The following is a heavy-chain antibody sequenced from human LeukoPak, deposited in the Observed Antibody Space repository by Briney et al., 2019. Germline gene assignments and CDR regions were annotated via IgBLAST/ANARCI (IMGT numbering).Heavy chain of an antibody. CDR3: ARSDQADDY. Sequence: GVSLRLSCAASGFTFSSYWMHWVRQVPGKGLVWVARINPGGSSITYADSVKGRFTISRDNAKNTLYLQMDSLRAEDTGVYYCARSDQADDYWGQGTLVTVSS. CDR1: GFTFSSYW. V-gene: IGHV3-74*01. CDR2: INPGGSSI. D-gene: IGHD2-2*01. J-gene: IGHJ4*02.